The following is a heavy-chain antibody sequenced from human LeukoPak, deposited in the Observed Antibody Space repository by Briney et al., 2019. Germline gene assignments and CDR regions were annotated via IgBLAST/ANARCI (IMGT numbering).Heavy chain of an antibody. J-gene: IGHJ4*02. Sequence: ASVKVSCKASGYTFNKHGITWVRQAPGQGLEWMGWISAYNGDTKYGQKFQGRVTLLTDTSASTAYTELRSLRSDDTAVYYCARDPSNTSGWSPYFDYWGQGALVTVSS. V-gene: IGHV1-18*04. CDR2: ISAYNGDT. CDR3: ARDPSNTSGWSPYFDY. D-gene: IGHD6-19*01. CDR1: GYTFNKHG.